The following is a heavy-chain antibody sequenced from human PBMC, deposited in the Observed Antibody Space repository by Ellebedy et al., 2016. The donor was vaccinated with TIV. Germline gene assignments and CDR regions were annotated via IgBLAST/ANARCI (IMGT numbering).Heavy chain of an antibody. D-gene: IGHD4/OR15-4a*01. CDR1: GYPFTAYY. Sequence: AASVKVSCKTSGYPFTAYYVHWVRQAPGHGLEWMGWINPDTGGTNFAQKFHGRVTMTRDTSSDTAYMELSSLTSDDTALYFCARVTYDRANNFDSWGQGTLVTVSS. CDR2: INPDTGGT. J-gene: IGHJ4*02. CDR3: ARVTYDRANNFDS. V-gene: IGHV1-2*02.